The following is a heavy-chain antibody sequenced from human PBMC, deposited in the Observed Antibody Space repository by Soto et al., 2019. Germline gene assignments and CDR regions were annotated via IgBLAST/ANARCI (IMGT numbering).Heavy chain of an antibody. Sequence: RASVKVSCKASGYTFTSYYMHWVRQAPGQGLEWMGKINPSGGSTSYAQKFQGRVTMTRDTSTSTVYMELSSLRSEDTAVYYCARVPHYYDSSGPPDIRGQGTMVTVSS. CDR1: GYTFTSYY. V-gene: IGHV1-46*01. J-gene: IGHJ3*02. CDR3: ARVPHYYDSSGPPDI. CDR2: INPSGGST. D-gene: IGHD3-22*01.